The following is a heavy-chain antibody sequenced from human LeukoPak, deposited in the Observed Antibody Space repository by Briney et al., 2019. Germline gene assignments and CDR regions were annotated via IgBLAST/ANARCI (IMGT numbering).Heavy chain of an antibody. CDR3: ATGDSFDY. CDR2: ISWNSGSI. J-gene: IGHJ4*02. D-gene: IGHD1-14*01. V-gene: IGHV3-9*01. CDR1: GFTFDDYA. Sequence: SLRLSCAASGFTFDDYAMHWVREAPGKGLEWVSGISWNSGSIGYADSVKGRFTISRDNAKNSLYLQMNSLRAEDTALYYCATGDSFDYWGQGTLVTVSS.